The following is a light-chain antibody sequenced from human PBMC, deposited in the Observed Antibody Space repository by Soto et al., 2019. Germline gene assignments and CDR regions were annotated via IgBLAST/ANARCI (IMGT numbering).Light chain of an antibody. CDR2: SAS. J-gene: IGKJ5*01. V-gene: IGKV1-27*01. Sequence: DIQMTQSPSSLSASVGDRVTITCRASQDISVYLAWYQQKPGKVPKLLIYSASTLQSGVPSWFSGSGSGTDFSLTISSLQPENDENYYCQKLNTATLTFGQETRLAIK. CDR1: QDISVY. CDR3: QKLNTATLT.